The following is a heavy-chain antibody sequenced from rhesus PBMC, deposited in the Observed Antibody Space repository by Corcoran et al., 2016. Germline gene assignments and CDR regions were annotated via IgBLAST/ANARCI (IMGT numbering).Heavy chain of an antibody. D-gene: IGHD2-15*01. CDR3: ATLLPGNVAY. CDR1: GYSFTSYW. CDR2: IDPSDSDI. J-gene: IGHJ4*01. Sequence: EVQLVQSGAEVKRPGESLKISCKTSGYSFTSYWISRVRQMPGKGQEWMRAIDPSDSDIIYSPSFQGQVTISADKSISTAYLQWSSLKASDTATYYCATLLPGNVAYWGQGVLVTVSS. V-gene: IGHV5-2*01.